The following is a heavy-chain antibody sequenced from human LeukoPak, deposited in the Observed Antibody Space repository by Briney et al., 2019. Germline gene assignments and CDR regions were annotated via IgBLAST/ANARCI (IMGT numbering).Heavy chain of an antibody. CDR3: ARDVRMVGATRAEYFQH. V-gene: IGHV3-53*01. CDR1: GFTVSSNY. J-gene: IGHJ1*01. Sequence: GGSLRLSCAASGFTVSSNYMSWARQAPGKGLEWVSVIYSGGSTYYADSVKGRFTISRDNSKNTLYLQMNSLRAEDTAVYYCARDVRMVGATRAEYFQHWGQGTLVTVSS. D-gene: IGHD1-26*01. CDR2: IYSGGST.